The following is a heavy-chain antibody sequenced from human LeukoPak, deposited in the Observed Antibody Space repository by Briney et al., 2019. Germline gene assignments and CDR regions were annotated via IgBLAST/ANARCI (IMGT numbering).Heavy chain of an antibody. CDR2: ISGPAGSW. D-gene: IGHD5/OR15-5a*01. J-gene: IGHJ4*02. V-gene: IGHV3-23*01. CDR3: AKKVGLVSAPLYYFDV. CDR1: GFTFSSYA. Sequence: GGSQRLSCAASGFTFSSYAMSWVRQAPGKGLEWVSAISGPAGSWDYADSVKGRFTISRDNSKNTLFLQMNSLRAEDTAIYYCAKKVGLVSAPLYYFDVWGQGTLVTVSS.